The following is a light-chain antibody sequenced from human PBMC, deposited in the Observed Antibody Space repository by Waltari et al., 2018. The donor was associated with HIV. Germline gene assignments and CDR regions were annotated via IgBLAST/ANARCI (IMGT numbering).Light chain of an antibody. CDR1: PNVLNY. V-gene: IGKV3-11*01. CDR2: DAS. J-gene: IGKJ4*01. Sequence: EIVLTQSPATLSLSPGEGPTLSCKARPNVLNYIAWYQLKPGQVPRLLVHDASKRATGVPVRFSGSGSETNFTLTSSGLESEDVAIYYCQQREALPPTFGGGTKVEIK. CDR3: QQREALPPT.